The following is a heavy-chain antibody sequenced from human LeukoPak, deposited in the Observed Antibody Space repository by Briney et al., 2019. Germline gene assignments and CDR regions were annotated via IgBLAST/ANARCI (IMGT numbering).Heavy chain of an antibody. CDR1: GYSISSGYY. CDR2: IYHSGST. V-gene: IGHV4-38-2*01. D-gene: IGHD2-2*02. Sequence: SETLSLTCAVSGYSISSGYYWGWIRQPPGKGLEWIGSIYHSGSTCYNPSLKSRVSISVDTSKNQFSLKLSSVTAADTAVYYCARIVVVPAAIRYRPGNYFDYWGQGTLVTVSS. J-gene: IGHJ4*02. CDR3: ARIVVVPAAIRYRPGNYFDY.